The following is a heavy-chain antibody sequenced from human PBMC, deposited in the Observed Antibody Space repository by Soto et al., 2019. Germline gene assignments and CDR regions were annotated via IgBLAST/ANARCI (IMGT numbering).Heavy chain of an antibody. V-gene: IGHV4-30-4*01. J-gene: IGHJ4*02. D-gene: IGHD1-26*01. Sequence: SETLSLTCTVSGGSISSGDYYWSWIRQPPGKGLEWIGYIYYSGSTYYNPSLKSRVTISVDTSKNQFSLKLSSVTAADTAVYYCARVSQGEYGCDYWGQGTLVTGS. CDR2: IYYSGST. CDR1: GGSISSGDYY. CDR3: ARVSQGEYGCDY.